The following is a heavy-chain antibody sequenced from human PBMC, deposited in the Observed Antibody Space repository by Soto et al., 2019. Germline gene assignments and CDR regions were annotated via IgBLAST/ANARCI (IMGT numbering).Heavy chain of an antibody. V-gene: IGHV3-9*01. CDR1: GFKFEDYA. Sequence: EVQLVESGGGLVQPGRSLRLSCAASGFKFEDYAMHWVRQAPGKGLEWVAGISWNSGGIVYADSVKGRFTISRDNAKRSLSLQMNSLRAEDTAFYYCAKDCIAVAGFNGMDVWGQGTTVTVSS. J-gene: IGHJ6*02. D-gene: IGHD6-19*01. CDR2: ISWNSGGI. CDR3: AKDCIAVAGFNGMDV.